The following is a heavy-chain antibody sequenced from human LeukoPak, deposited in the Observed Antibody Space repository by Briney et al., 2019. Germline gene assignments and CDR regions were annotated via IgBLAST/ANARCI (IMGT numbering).Heavy chain of an antibody. V-gene: IGHV3-7*01. Sequence: GGSLRLSCAASGFTFSGYWMSWVRQAPGRGLEWVANIKQDGSEKYYVDSVKGRFTISRDNAKNSLYLQMNSLRAEDTAVYYCAREDQLLPQLGFDYWGQGTLVTVSS. CDR3: AREDQLLPQLGFDY. J-gene: IGHJ4*02. CDR2: IKQDGSEK. CDR1: GFTFSGYW. D-gene: IGHD2-2*01.